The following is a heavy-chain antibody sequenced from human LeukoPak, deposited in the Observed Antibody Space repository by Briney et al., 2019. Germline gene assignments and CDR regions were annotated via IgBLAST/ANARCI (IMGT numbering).Heavy chain of an antibody. D-gene: IGHD4-23*01. V-gene: IGHV3-23*01. CDR3: ANSPYVGDHGGPSA. J-gene: IGHJ5*02. Sequence: GGSLRLSCAASGFTFSRFAMSWVRQAPGNGPEWVSGISGGGGNTYYADSVKGRFTISRDDSKNTLFLQMNSLRVEDTAVYYCANSPYVGDHGGPSAWGQGTLVTVSS. CDR1: GFTFSRFA. CDR2: ISGGGGNT.